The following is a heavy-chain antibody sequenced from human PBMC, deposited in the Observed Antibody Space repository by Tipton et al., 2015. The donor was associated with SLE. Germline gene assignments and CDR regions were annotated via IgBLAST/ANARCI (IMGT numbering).Heavy chain of an antibody. V-gene: IGHV3-30*02. J-gene: IGHJ4*02. Sequence: SLRLSCAASGFTFSSYGMHWVRQAPGKGLEWVAFIRYDGSNKYYADSVKGRFTISRDNSKNTLYLQMNSLRAEDTAVYYCAKGDSSSLGFDYWGQGTLVTVSS. D-gene: IGHD6-6*01. CDR2: IRYDGSNK. CDR1: GFTFSSYG. CDR3: AKGDSSSLGFDY.